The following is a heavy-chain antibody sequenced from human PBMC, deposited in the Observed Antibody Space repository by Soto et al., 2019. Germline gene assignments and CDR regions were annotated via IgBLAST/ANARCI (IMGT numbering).Heavy chain of an antibody. CDR2: INPNSGDT. J-gene: IGHJ6*02. CDR1: GYTFPVSY. V-gene: IGHV1-2*02. CDR3: ARESAGKTLYGMDV. Sequence: QVQLVQSGAEVKKPGASVKVSCETSGYTFPVSYTHWLRQAPGQGLEWMGWINPNSGDTNYAHKYEGRVTMTRDSSAGTAYMELRGLRSDDTAVYFCARESAGKTLYGMDVWGQGTTVTVSS. D-gene: IGHD1-1*01.